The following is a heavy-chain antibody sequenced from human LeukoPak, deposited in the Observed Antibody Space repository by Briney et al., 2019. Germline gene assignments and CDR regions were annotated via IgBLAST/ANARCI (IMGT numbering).Heavy chain of an antibody. Sequence: SVKVFCKASGGTFSSYAISWVRQAPGQGLEWMGGIIPIFGTANYAQKFQGRVTITTDESTSTAYMELSSLRSEDTAVYYCAREVGAPGAPIYYFDYWGQGTLVTVSS. V-gene: IGHV1-69*05. CDR3: AREVGAPGAPIYYFDY. CDR1: GGTFSSYA. CDR2: IIPIFGTA. J-gene: IGHJ4*02. D-gene: IGHD1-26*01.